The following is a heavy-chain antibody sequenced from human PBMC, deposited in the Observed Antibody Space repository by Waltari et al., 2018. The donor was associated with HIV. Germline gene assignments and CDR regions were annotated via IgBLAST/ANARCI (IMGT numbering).Heavy chain of an antibody. D-gene: IGHD6-19*01. V-gene: IGHV4-61*02. J-gene: IGHJ5*02. Sequence: QVQLQESGPGLVKPSQTLSLTCTVSGGSISSGSYSWSWSRQPAGKGLEWIGRVYTSGTTNHNPSLKSRVTISVDTSKNQISLKMRSVTAADTAVYYCARVSLAGWFDPWGQGTLVTVSS. CDR2: VYTSGTT. CDR3: ARVSLAGWFDP. CDR1: GGSISSGSYS.